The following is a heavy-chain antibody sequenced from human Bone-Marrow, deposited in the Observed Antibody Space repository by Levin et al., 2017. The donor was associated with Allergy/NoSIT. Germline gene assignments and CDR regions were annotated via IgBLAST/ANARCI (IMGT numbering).Heavy chain of an antibody. D-gene: IGHD1-26*01. V-gene: IGHV3-33*01. CDR2: IWYDGSNK. Sequence: GGSLRLSCAASGFTFSSYGMHWVRQAPGKGLEWVAVIWYDGSNKYYADSVKGRFTISRDNSKNTLYLQMNSLRVEDTAVYYCARDHEWELLTNWFDPWGQGTLVTVSS. CDR3: ARDHEWELLTNWFDP. J-gene: IGHJ5*02. CDR1: GFTFSSYG.